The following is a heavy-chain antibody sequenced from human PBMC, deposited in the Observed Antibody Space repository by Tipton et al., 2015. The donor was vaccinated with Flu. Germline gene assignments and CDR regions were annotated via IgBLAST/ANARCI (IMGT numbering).Heavy chain of an antibody. D-gene: IGHD3-22*01. J-gene: IGHJ4*02. CDR2: ISNDGSGT. Sequence: SLRLSCAASGFTFSSFWMHWVRQAPGKGLVWVSRISNDGSGTSYADSVKGRFTISRDNAKTSLYLQMNSLRVEDTAVYYCAKDLLTFYDSGGQDYWGQGTLVTVSS. CDR3: AKDLLTFYDSGGQDY. CDR1: GFTFSSFW. V-gene: IGHV3-74*01.